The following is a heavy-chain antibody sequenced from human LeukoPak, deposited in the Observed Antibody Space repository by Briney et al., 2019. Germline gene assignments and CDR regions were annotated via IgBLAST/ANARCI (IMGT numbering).Heavy chain of an antibody. J-gene: IGHJ5*02. CDR1: GFTFSSYW. Sequence: GGSLRLSCAASGFTFSSYWMSWVRQAPGKGLEWVANIKQDGSGKYYVDSVKGRFTISRDNAKNSLYLQMNSLRAEDTAVYCCARADLYCSGGSCQPQFDPWGQGTLVTVSS. CDR2: IKQDGSGK. D-gene: IGHD2-15*01. CDR3: ARADLYCSGGSCQPQFDP. V-gene: IGHV3-7*01.